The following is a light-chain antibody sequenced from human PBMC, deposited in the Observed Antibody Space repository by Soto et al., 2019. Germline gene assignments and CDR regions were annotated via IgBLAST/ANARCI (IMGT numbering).Light chain of an antibody. Sequence: PPSLSGSSGQGAPLSCMASQSASSNLAXXQXXPXXXXXLXXXGASNRATGIPARFSGSGSGTEFTLTISSLQSEVFAVYYGQQYNNWPTLTFGGGSKVEI. CDR1: QSASSN. CDR3: QQYNNWPTLT. J-gene: IGKJ4*01. V-gene: IGKV3-15*01. CDR2: GAS.